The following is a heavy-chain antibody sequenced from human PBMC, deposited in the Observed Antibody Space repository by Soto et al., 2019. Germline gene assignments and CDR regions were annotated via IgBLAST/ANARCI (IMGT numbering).Heavy chain of an antibody. CDR3: ANLELGSGSYSRGGIFDY. Sequence: QITLKESGPTLVKPTQTLTLTCTFSGFSLSTSGVGVGWIRQPPGKALEWLALIYWNDDKRYSPSLKSRLTITKDTSKNQVVLKMTNMDPVDTATYYCANLELGSGSYSRGGIFDYWGQGTLVTVSS. CDR1: GFSLSTSGVG. V-gene: IGHV2-5*01. D-gene: IGHD1-26*01. J-gene: IGHJ4*02. CDR2: IYWNDDK.